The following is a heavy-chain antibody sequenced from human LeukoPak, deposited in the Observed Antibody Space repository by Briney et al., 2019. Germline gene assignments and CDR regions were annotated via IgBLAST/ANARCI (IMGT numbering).Heavy chain of an antibody. CDR3: AKDLRGGRFGELMPFDY. J-gene: IGHJ4*02. CDR2: IRYDGSNK. D-gene: IGHD3-10*01. Sequence: TGGSLRLSCAASGFTFSSYGMHWVRQAPGKGLEWVAFIRYDGSNKYYADSVKGRFTISRDNSKNTLYLQMNSLRAEDTAVYYCAKDLRGGRFGELMPFDYWGQGTLVTVSS. CDR1: GFTFSSYG. V-gene: IGHV3-30*02.